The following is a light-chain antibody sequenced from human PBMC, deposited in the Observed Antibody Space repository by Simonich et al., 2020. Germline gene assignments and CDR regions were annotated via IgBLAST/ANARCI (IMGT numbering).Light chain of an antibody. CDR2: GAS. Sequence: EIVMTQSPATLSVSPRERATLSCRASQSVSSNSAWYQQKPGQAPRLLIYGASTRATCIPARFSGSGSGTEFTLTISSLQSEDFAVYYCQQYNNWPPWTFGQGTKVEIK. V-gene: IGKV3-15*01. J-gene: IGKJ1*01. CDR1: QSVSSN. CDR3: QQYNNWPPWT.